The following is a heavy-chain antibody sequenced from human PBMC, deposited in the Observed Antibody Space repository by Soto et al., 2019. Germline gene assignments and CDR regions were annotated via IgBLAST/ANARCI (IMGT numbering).Heavy chain of an antibody. CDR1: GYTLTGYY. Sequence: ASVKVSCKASGYTLTGYYMHWVRQAPGQGLEWMGWISPNSGNTHYASKVQGRLTMTTDTSTSTAYMDLGSLTSDDTAVYYCAMVDNYVTPTPQDVWGQGTTVTVSS. CDR2: ISPNSGNT. CDR3: AMVDNYVTPTPQDV. J-gene: IGHJ6*02. D-gene: IGHD3-16*01. V-gene: IGHV1-18*04.